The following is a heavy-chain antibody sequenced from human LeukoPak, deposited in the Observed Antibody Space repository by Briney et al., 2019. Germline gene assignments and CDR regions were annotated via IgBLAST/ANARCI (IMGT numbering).Heavy chain of an antibody. V-gene: IGHV1-18*01. Sequence: GASVKVSCKASGYTFTSYGISWVRQAPGQGLEWMGWISAYNGNTNYAQKLQGRVTMTTDTSTSTAYMELRSLRSGDTAVYYCARDQDGIPAADPYYYYYMDVWGKGTTVTVSS. J-gene: IGHJ6*03. CDR3: ARDQDGIPAADPYYYYYMDV. CDR2: ISAYNGNT. D-gene: IGHD6-13*01. CDR1: GYTFTSYG.